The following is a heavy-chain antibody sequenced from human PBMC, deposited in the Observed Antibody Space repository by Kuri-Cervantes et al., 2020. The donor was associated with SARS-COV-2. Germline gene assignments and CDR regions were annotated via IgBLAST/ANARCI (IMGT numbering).Heavy chain of an antibody. CDR2: ISSSSSTI. V-gene: IGHV3-48*01. Sequence: GGSLRLSCAASGFTFSSYSMNWVRQAPGKGLEWVSYISSSSSTIYYADSVKGRFTISRDNSQNTLYLHMKSLRSEDTAMYYCAKDRAGVQDFWGQGTLVTVSS. CDR3: AKDRAGVQDF. J-gene: IGHJ4*02. CDR1: GFTFSSYS. D-gene: IGHD2-21*01.